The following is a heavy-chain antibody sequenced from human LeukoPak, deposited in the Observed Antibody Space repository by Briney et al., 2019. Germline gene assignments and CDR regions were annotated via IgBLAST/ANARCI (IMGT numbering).Heavy chain of an antibody. V-gene: IGHV1-69*13. CDR1: ADTLDNFA. CDR3: ARVVVAVPASSPGLNLEES. CDR2: IIPLMDTT. D-gene: IGHD6-19*01. J-gene: IGHJ5*02. Sequence: ASVKVSCTTSADTLDNFAVAWVRQAPGQGLEWMGGIIPLMDTTNYVEKFQHRVTITADEYTNTVYMELRNLRSEDTAIYFCARVVVAVPASSPGLNLEESWGQGTLVSVSS.